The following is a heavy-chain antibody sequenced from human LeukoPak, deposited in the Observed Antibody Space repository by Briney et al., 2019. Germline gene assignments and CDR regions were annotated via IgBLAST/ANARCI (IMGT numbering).Heavy chain of an antibody. CDR2: INPNSGGT. J-gene: IGHJ4*02. CDR1: GYTFTCYY. Sequence: ASVKVSCKASGYTFTCYYMHWVRQAPGQGLEWMGWINPNSGGTNYAQKFQGRVTMTRDTSISTAYMELSRLRSDDTAVYYCARVAEMATIDQDFDYWGQGTLVTVSS. D-gene: IGHD5-24*01. V-gene: IGHV1-2*02. CDR3: ARVAEMATIDQDFDY.